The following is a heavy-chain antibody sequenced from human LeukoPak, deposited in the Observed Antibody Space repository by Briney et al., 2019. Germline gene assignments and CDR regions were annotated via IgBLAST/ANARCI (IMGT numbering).Heavy chain of an antibody. V-gene: IGHV3-20*04. Sequence: PGGSLRLSCAASGFSFDDYGMSWVRQAPGKGLEWVSGINWNGGKTDYADSVKGRFTISRDNTKNSLYLQMNSLRAEDTALYYCVRHGGYGSGTYYFGNWGQGTLVTVSS. J-gene: IGHJ4*02. CDR3: VRHGGYGSGTYYFGN. CDR2: INWNGGKT. CDR1: GFSFDDYG. D-gene: IGHD3-10*01.